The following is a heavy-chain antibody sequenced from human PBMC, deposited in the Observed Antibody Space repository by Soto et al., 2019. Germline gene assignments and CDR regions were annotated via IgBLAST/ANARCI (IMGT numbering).Heavy chain of an antibody. Sequence: SETLSLTCTVSGGSISSYYWSWIRQPPGKGLEWIGYIYYSGSTNYNPSLKSRVTISVDTSKNQFSLKLSSVTAADTAVYYCASTLDGDYVSYWGQGTLVTVSS. CDR3: ASTLDGDYVSY. CDR1: GGSISSYY. CDR2: IYYSGST. J-gene: IGHJ4*02. D-gene: IGHD4-17*01. V-gene: IGHV4-59*01.